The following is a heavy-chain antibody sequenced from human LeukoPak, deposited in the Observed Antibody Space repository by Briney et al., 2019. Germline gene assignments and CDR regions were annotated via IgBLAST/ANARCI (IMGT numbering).Heavy chain of an antibody. CDR1: GGTFSSYA. CDR3: ARARTYSNYGFDY. D-gene: IGHD4-11*01. V-gene: IGHV1-69*04. J-gene: IGHJ4*02. Sequence: ASVKVSCKASGGTFSSYAISWVRQAPGQGLEWMGRIIPILGIANYAQKFQGRVTITADKSTSTAYMELSSLRSEDTAVYYCARARTYSNYGFDYWGQGTLVTVSS. CDR2: IIPILGIA.